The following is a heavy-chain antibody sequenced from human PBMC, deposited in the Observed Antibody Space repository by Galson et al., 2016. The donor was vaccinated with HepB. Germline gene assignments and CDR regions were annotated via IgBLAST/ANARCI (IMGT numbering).Heavy chain of an antibody. CDR2: INHDGSET. Sequence: SLRLSCAASGFTLSSYWMTWVRQAPGRGLEWVANINHDGSETYYVDSVKGRFIISRDNANNSLFLHMNTLRAQDTAVYYCARYTNLRAWAGWEGFDYWGQGILVTVSS. CDR3: ARYTNLRAWAGWEGFDY. V-gene: IGHV3-7*01. J-gene: IGHJ4*02. D-gene: IGHD6-19*01. CDR1: GFTLSSYW.